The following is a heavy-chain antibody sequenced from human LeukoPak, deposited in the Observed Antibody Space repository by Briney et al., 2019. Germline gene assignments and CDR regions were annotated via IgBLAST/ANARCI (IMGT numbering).Heavy chain of an antibody. CDR3: VTKEPSTSGWSY. CDR2: IKEDGSEK. V-gene: IGHV3-7*01. D-gene: IGHD6-19*01. Sequence: GGSLRLSCAASGFTFSNFWMKWVRQAPGKGLEWVANIKEDGSEKNYVDSVKGRFTISRDNAENSVYLQMNDLRAEDTGVYYCVTKEPSTSGWSYWGQGTLVTVSS. CDR1: GFTFSNFW. J-gene: IGHJ4*02.